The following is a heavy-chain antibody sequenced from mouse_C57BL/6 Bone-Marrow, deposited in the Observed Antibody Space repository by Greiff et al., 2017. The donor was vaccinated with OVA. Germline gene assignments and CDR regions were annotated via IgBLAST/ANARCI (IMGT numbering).Heavy chain of an antibody. J-gene: IGHJ2*01. CDR1: GFNIKDDY. Sequence: EVQLQQSGAELVRPGASVKLSCTASGFNIKDDYMHWVKQRPEQGLEWIGWIDPENGDTEYASKFQGKATITADTSSNTAYLQLSSLTSEDTAVYYCTTPDYGWYFDYWGQGTTLTVSS. V-gene: IGHV14-4*01. D-gene: IGHD1-1*01. CDR3: TTPDYGWYFDY. CDR2: IDPENGDT.